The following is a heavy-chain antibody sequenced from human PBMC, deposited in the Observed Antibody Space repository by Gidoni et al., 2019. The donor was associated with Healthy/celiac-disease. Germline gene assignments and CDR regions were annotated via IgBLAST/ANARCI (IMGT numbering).Heavy chain of an antibody. CDR1: GGSFSGYY. CDR2: INHSGST. Sequence: QVQLQQWGAGLLKPSETLSLTCAVYGGSFSGYYWSWIRQPPGKGLEWIGEINHSGSTNYNPSLKSRVTISVDTSKNQFSLKLSSVTAADTAVYYCARECGTTSVPATYWYFDLWGRGTLVTVSS. J-gene: IGHJ2*01. V-gene: IGHV4-34*01. CDR3: ARECGTTSVPATYWYFDL. D-gene: IGHD1-7*01.